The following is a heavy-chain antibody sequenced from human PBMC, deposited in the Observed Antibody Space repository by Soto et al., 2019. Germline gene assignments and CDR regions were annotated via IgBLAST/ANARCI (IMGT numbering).Heavy chain of an antibody. CDR2: IYYSGST. J-gene: IGHJ6*02. CDR1: GGSISSGDYY. CDR3: AREGIALAWRYGIDP. Sequence: SETLSLTCTVSGGSISSGDYYWSWIRQPPGKGLEWIGYIYYSGSTYYNPSLKSRVTISIDTSKSQFSLKLSSATAADTAVYYCAREGIALAWRYGIDPWGQGTMVTVSS. D-gene: IGHD6-19*01. V-gene: IGHV4-30-4*08.